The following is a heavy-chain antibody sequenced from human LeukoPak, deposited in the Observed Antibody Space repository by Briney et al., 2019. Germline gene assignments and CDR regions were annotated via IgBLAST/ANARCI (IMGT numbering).Heavy chain of an antibody. Sequence: MASETLSLTCTVSRGSISSYYWSWIRQPPGKGLEWIGYIYYNGRTNYNPSLKSRFTISVDTSRNQFSLKLSSVTAADTAVYYCARSNTVGADLSFDSWGQGTLVTVSS. V-gene: IGHV4-59*01. CDR2: IYYNGRT. CDR1: RGSISSYY. CDR3: ARSNTVGADLSFDS. J-gene: IGHJ4*02. D-gene: IGHD1-26*01.